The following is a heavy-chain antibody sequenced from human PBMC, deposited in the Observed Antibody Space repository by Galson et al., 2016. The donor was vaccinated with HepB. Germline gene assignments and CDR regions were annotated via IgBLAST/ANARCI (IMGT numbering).Heavy chain of an antibody. CDR3: ARPARGYCSGGTCPHPGYFDL. CDR2: IYSGDSET. CDR1: GYSFTTFW. V-gene: IGHV5-51*01. J-gene: IGHJ2*01. Sequence: QSGAEVKKSGESLKISCTGSGYSFTTFWIGWVRQMPGKGLGLMGIIYSGDSETKYNPSFQGQVTISVDKSTSTAYLQWNSLKASDTAMYYCARPARGYCSGGTCPHPGYFDLWGRGTLVTVSS. D-gene: IGHD2-15*01.